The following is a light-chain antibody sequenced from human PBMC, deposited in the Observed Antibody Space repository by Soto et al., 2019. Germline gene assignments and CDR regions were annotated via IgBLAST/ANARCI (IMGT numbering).Light chain of an antibody. CDR3: CSYAGSYTHV. CDR2: DVT. CDR1: SSDIGVYNY. J-gene: IGLJ1*01. Sequence: QSVLTQPASVSASPGQSITISCAGTSSDIGVYNYVSWYQRLPDKVPKLIIYDVTKRPSGVPDRFSGSKSGNTASLTISGLQAEDEADYYCCSYAGSYTHVFGTGTKLTVL. V-gene: IGLV2-11*01.